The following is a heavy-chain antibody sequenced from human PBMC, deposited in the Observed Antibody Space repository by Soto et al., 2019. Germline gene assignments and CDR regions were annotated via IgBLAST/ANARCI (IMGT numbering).Heavy chain of an antibody. V-gene: IGHV1-46*03. Sequence: GASVKVSCKAIGYSFTSHYMHWVRQAPGQGLEWMGTIYPGGVNIGYAQKFEGRVTMTRDTSTSTVYMELSSLRSEDTAVYYCARGYYYYDSSGYDLDYWGQGTLVTV. CDR2: IYPGGVNI. D-gene: IGHD3-22*01. CDR1: GYSFTSHY. CDR3: ARGYYYYDSSGYDLDY. J-gene: IGHJ4*02.